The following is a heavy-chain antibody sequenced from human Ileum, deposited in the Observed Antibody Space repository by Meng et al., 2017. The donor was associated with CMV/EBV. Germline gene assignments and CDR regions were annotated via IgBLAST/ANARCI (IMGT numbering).Heavy chain of an antibody. D-gene: IGHD2-2*01. Sequence: GESLKISCAASGFAVTNSYMSWVRQAPGKGLEWVSSITNSGSYMYYADSVKGRFTISRDNAKNSQFLQMNSLRGDDTAVYYCAREGCSTTNCYFVSWGQGTLVTVSS. CDR2: ITNSGSYM. J-gene: IGHJ5*01. CDR3: AREGCSTTNCYFVS. CDR1: GFAVTNSY. V-gene: IGHV3-21*01.